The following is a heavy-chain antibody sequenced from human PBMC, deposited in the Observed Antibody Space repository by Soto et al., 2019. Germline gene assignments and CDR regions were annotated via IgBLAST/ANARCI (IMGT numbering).Heavy chain of an antibody. D-gene: IGHD3-22*01. J-gene: IGHJ6*02. Sequence: ASVKVSCKASGYTFTSYYMHWVRQAPGQGLEWMGIINPSGGSTSYAQKLQGRVTMARDTSTSTVYMELSSLRSEDTAVYYCARDMAQYYYDSSGYWQNYYGMDVWGQGTTVTVSS. CDR3: ARDMAQYYYDSSGYWQNYYGMDV. V-gene: IGHV1-46*01. CDR1: GYTFTSYY. CDR2: INPSGGST.